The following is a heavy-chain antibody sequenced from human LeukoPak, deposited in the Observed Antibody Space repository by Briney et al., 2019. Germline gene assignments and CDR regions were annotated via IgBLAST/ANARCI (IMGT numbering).Heavy chain of an antibody. Sequence: SVKVSCKASGGTFSSYAISWVRQAPGQGLEWMGGIIPIFGTANYAQKFQGRVTITADESTSTACMELSSLRSEDTAVYYCARDSGSDSSGWYSYWGQGTLVTVSS. CDR3: ARDSGSDSSGWYSY. J-gene: IGHJ4*02. D-gene: IGHD6-19*01. CDR1: GGTFSSYA. V-gene: IGHV1-69*01. CDR2: IIPIFGTA.